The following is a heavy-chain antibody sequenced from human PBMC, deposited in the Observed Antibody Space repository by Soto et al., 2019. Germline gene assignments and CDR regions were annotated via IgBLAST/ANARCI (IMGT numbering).Heavy chain of an antibody. CDR2: IYYSGST. CDR3: ARIAVAGTRWYFDL. V-gene: IGHV4-59*08. J-gene: IGHJ2*01. Sequence: SETLSLTCTVSGGSISSYYWSWIRQPPGKGLEWTGHIYYSGSTNYNPSLKSRVTISVDTSKNQFSLKLSSVTAADTAVYYCARIAVAGTRWYFDLWDRGTLVTVSS. D-gene: IGHD6-19*01. CDR1: GGSISSYY.